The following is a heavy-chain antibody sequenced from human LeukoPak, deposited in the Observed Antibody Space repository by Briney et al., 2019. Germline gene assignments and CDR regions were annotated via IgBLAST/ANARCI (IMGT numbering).Heavy chain of an antibody. D-gene: IGHD6-13*01. V-gene: IGHV4-59*01. CDR2: IYYSGST. Sequence: SSETLSLTCTVSGGSISSYYWSWIRQPPGKGLEWIGYIYYSGSTNYNPSLKSRVTISVDTSKKQFALKRSAVAAADTAVYYCARDQIPAAGRGAFDIWGQGTMVTVSS. J-gene: IGHJ3*02. CDR1: GGSISSYY. CDR3: ARDQIPAAGRGAFDI.